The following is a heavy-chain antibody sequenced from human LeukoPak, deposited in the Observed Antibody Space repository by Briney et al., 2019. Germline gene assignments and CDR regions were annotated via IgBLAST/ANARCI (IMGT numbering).Heavy chain of an antibody. D-gene: IGHD3-3*01. CDR2: IYTSGST. CDR1: GGSISSGSCY. V-gene: IGHV4-61*02. Sequence: SETLSLTCTVSGGSISSGSCYWSWIRQPAGKGLEWIGRIYTSGSTNYNPSLKSRVTISVDTSKNQFSLKLSSVTAADTAVYYCARYDFWSDYYMDVWGKGTTVTVSS. CDR3: ARYDFWSDYYMDV. J-gene: IGHJ6*03.